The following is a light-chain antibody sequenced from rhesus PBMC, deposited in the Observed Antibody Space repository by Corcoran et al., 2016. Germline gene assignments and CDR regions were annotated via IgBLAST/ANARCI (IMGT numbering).Light chain of an antibody. Sequence: DIQMTQSPSSLSASVGDRVTITCRTSENVNNYFNWYQQKPGKAPKLLIYKASTLQSGVPSRFSVSGAGTDYTFTISSLQSEDVATYYCQQNYGTPFTFVPGTKLDIK. V-gene: IGKV1-74*01. CDR3: QQNYGTPFT. J-gene: IGKJ3*01. CDR2: KAS. CDR1: ENVNNY.